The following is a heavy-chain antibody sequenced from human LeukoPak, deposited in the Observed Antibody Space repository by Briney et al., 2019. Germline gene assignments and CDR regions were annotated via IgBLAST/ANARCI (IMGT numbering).Heavy chain of an antibody. D-gene: IGHD2-15*01. J-gene: IGHJ3*02. CDR2: KYARGSS. Sequence: SETLSLTCTVSGGSISNYYWSWIRQPAGKGLEWIGRKYARGSSNYNPPVQSRVTMSVDTSKNQFSLKLRSVTAAYTAVYYCARGRYCSADICTGGDSFDIWGQGTMVSVSP. CDR1: GGSISNYY. V-gene: IGHV4-4*07. CDR3: ARGRYCSADICTGGDSFDI.